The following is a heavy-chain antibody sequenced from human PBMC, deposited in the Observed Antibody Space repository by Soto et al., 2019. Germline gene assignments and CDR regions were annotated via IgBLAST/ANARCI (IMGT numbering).Heavy chain of an antibody. J-gene: IGHJ3*02. V-gene: IGHV4-59*01. CDR3: ARARSGYNIDALDI. CDR1: GDSIRTYF. CDR2: VFNSGGT. Sequence: PSETLSLTCTVSGDSIRTYFWSWIRQPPGKGLEWIGYVFNSGGTNSNPSLTSRVTILLDTSRNQISLRLSSVTAADTAVYYCARARSGYNIDALDIWGQGTMVTVSS. D-gene: IGHD5-12*01.